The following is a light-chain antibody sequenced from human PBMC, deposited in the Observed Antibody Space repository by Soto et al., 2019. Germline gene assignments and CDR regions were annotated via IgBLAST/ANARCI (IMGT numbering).Light chain of an antibody. J-gene: IGKJ4*01. CDR1: QGISNW. Sequence: DIQMTQSPSSVPASVGDRVSITCRASQGISNWLAWYQQKPGRAPQLLIYTGSSLQSGVPSRFSGTGAGTDFTLTISSLQPEDVATYYGQQGNRCPLTFGGGTKVEI. V-gene: IGKV1-12*01. CDR2: TGS. CDR3: QQGNRCPLT.